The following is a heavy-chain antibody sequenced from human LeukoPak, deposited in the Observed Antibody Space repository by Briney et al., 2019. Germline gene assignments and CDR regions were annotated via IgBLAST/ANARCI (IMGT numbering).Heavy chain of an antibody. V-gene: IGHV1-69*05. CDR2: IIPIFGTA. J-gene: IGHJ4*02. D-gene: IGHD2-15*01. CDR3: ASGYCSGGSCEVYFDY. CDR1: GGTFSSYA. Sequence: ASVKVSCKASGGTFSSYAISWVRQAPGQGLEWMGGIIPIFGTANYAQKYQGRVTITTDESTSTAYIELSSLRSEDTAVYYCASGYCSGGSCEVYFDYWGQGTLVTVSS.